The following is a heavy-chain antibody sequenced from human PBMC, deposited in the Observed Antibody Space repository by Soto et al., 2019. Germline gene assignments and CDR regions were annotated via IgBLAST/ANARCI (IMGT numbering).Heavy chain of an antibody. CDR3: ARDRYYGSGSYYTLDP. Sequence: SVKVSCKASGGTFSSYAISWVRQAPGQGLEWMGGIIPIFGTANYAQKFQGRVTITADESTSTAYMELSSLRSEDTAVYYCARDRYYGSGSYYTLDPWGQGTLVTVSS. V-gene: IGHV1-69*13. D-gene: IGHD3-10*01. CDR1: GGTFSSYA. J-gene: IGHJ5*02. CDR2: IIPIFGTA.